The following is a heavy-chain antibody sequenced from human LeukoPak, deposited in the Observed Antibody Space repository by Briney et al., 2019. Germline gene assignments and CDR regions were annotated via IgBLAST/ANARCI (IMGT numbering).Heavy chain of an antibody. J-gene: IGHJ5*02. CDR2: IYYSGST. CDR3: ARHGRSRGYYTWFDT. D-gene: IGHD1-26*01. CDR1: GGSISDYY. Sequence: SETLSLTCTVSGGSISDYYLSWMRQPPGKGLEWIGYIYYSGSTNYNPSIQSRVTMSVATSKNQLSLKLSSVSAADTAVYYCARHGRSRGYYTWFDTWGQGTLVTVSS. V-gene: IGHV4-59*08.